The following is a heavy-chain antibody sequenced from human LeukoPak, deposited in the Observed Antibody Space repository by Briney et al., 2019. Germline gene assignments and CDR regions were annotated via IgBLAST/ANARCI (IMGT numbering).Heavy chain of an antibody. D-gene: IGHD6-13*01. CDR3: ARQGEGSSSWYFYNWYFDL. CDR2: IYYSGST. CDR1: GGSISSYY. J-gene: IGHJ2*01. V-gene: IGHV4-59*08. Sequence: PSETLSLTCTVSGGSISSYYWSWIRQPPGKGLEWIGYIYYSGSTNYNPSLKSRVTISVDTSKNQFSLKLSSVTAADTAVYYCARQGEGSSSWYFYNWYFDLWGRGTLVTVSS.